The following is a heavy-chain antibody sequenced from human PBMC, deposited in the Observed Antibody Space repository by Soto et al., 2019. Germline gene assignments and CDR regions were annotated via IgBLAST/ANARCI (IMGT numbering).Heavy chain of an antibody. CDR3: ASHYDVWSGYLSPVDY. V-gene: IGHV3-11*01. D-gene: IGHD3-3*01. CDR1: GYTFSDYY. J-gene: IGHJ4*02. CDR2: IDTSGTKI. Sequence: QVQLVESGGDLVKPGGSLRLSCAASGYTFSDYYMSWIRQAPGKGLEWISYIDTSGTKIYYADSVKGRFTITRDNAKNSMYLEMNSLRDEDTAVYDCASHYDVWSGYLSPVDYWGQGTLVTVSS.